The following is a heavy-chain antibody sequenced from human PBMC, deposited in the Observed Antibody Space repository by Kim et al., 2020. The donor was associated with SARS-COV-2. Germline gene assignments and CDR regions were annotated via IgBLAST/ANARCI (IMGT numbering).Heavy chain of an antibody. Sequence: GGSLRLSCAASGFTFIGSPMHWVRQASGKGLEWVGRIRSKANSYATGYGASGKGRFTISRDDSKNTAYLEMNGLKTEDTAVYYCTRIPATTLAFWDAFDIWGQGKMVTVSS. CDR3: TRIPATTLAFWDAFDI. J-gene: IGHJ3*02. D-gene: IGHD1-1*01. V-gene: IGHV3-73*01. CDR1: GFTFIGSP. CDR2: IRSKANSYAT.